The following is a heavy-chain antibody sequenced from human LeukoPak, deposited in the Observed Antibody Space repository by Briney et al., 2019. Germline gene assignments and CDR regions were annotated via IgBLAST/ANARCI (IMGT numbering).Heavy chain of an antibody. CDR1: GYTFTSYG. Sequence: ASVKVSCKASGYTFTSYGINWVRQAPGQGLEWMGWISGYNGNTNYAQKLQGRVTMTRDTSISTAYMELSRLRSDDTAVYYCARDLRLELRTVGYWGQGTLVTVSS. CDR3: ARDLRLELRTVGY. J-gene: IGHJ4*02. D-gene: IGHD1-7*01. V-gene: IGHV1-18*01. CDR2: ISGYNGNT.